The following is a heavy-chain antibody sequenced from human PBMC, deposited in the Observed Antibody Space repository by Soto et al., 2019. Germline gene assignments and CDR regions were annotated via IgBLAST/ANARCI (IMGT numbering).Heavy chain of an antibody. CDR1: GGSFSGYY. V-gene: IGHV4-34*01. J-gene: IGHJ4*02. D-gene: IGHD3-10*01. CDR2: INHSGNT. CDR3: ARGLSQPGAYPHYYGSGSYFDY. Sequence: SETLSLTCAVYGGSFSGYYWSWIRQPPGKGLEWIGEINHSGNTNYNPSLESRVTISVDTSKNQFSLKLSSVTAADTAVYYCARGLSQPGAYPHYYGSGSYFDYWGQGTLVTVSS.